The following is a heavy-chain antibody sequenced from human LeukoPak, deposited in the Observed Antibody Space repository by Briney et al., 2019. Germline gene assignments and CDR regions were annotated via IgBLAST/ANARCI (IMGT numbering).Heavy chain of an antibody. V-gene: IGHV4-61*05. CDR1: GGSISSSSYY. CDR2: IYYSGST. D-gene: IGHD6-13*01. Sequence: SETLSLTCTVSGGSISSSSYYWGWIRQPPGKGLEWIGYIYYSGSTNYNPSLKSRVTIPVDTSKNQFSLKLSSVTAADTAVYYCASSGTADSSSWYVQNAFDIWGQGTMVTVSS. CDR3: ASSGTADSSSWYVQNAFDI. J-gene: IGHJ3*02.